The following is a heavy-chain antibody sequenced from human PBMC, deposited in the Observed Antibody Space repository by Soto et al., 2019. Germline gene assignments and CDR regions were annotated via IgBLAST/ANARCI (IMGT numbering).Heavy chain of an antibody. CDR2: ISYDGSNK. D-gene: IGHD6-19*01. J-gene: IGHJ4*02. CDR1: GFTFSSYG. V-gene: IGHV3-30*18. Sequence: QVQLVESGGGVVQPGRSLRLSCAASGFTFSSYGMHWVRQAPGKGLEWVAVISYDGSNKYYADSVKGRFTISRDNSKNTLYLQMNSLRAEDTAVCYCANPIAVAGPHSWGQGTLVTVSS. CDR3: ANPIAVAGPHS.